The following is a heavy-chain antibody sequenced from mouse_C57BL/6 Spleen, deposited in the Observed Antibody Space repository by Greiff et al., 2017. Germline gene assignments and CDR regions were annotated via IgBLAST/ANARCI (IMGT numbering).Heavy chain of an antibody. CDR2: ISYDGSN. D-gene: IGHD4-1*01. CDR1: GYSITSGYY. V-gene: IGHV3-6*01. J-gene: IGHJ2*01. Sequence: EVQLKESGPGLVKPSQSLSLTCSVTGYSITSGYYWNWIRQFPGNKLEWMGYISYDGSNNYNPSLKNRISITRDTSKNQFFLKLNSVTTEDTATYYCARDENWDGDYFDYWGQGTTLTVSS. CDR3: ARDENWDGDYFDY.